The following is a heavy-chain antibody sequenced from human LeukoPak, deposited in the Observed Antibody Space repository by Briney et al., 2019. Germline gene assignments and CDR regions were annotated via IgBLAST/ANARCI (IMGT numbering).Heavy chain of an antibody. Sequence: SETLSLTCTVSGGSISSGGYYWSWIRQPAGKGLEYIGRIYSTGSTNYNPSLRSRVTISVDTSKNHFSLKLSSVTAADTAVYYCARDQTYSGSGIYTYFDYWGQGILVTASS. CDR2: IYSTGST. V-gene: IGHV4-61*02. CDR1: GGSISSGGYY. CDR3: ARDQTYSGSGIYTYFDY. J-gene: IGHJ4*02. D-gene: IGHD3-10*01.